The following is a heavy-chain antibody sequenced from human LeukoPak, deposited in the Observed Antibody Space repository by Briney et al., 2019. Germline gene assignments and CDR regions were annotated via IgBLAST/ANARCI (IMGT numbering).Heavy chain of an antibody. V-gene: IGHV4-4*07. CDR2: IYTSGST. CDR3: QVTTLREHDAFDI. D-gene: IGHD4-17*01. CDR1: GGSISSYY. Sequence: SETLSLTCTVSGGSISSYYWSWIRQPAGKGLEWIGRIYTSGSTNYNPSLKSRVTMSVDTSKNQSSLKLSSVTAADTAVYYCQVTTLREHDAFDIWGQGTMVTVSS. J-gene: IGHJ3*02.